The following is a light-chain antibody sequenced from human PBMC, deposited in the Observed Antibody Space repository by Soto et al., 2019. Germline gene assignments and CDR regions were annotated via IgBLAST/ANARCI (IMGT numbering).Light chain of an antibody. V-gene: IGLV2-14*01. CDR2: EVS. J-gene: IGLJ1*01. CDR1: SSDVGGYNY. Sequence: QSALTQPASVSGSPGQSIAISCTGTSSDVGGYNYVSWYQQHPGKAHKLMIHEVSNRPSGVSDRFSGSKSGNTASLTVSGLQADDEADYYCSSHTSYSTRVFGTGTKVTVL. CDR3: SSHTSYSTRV.